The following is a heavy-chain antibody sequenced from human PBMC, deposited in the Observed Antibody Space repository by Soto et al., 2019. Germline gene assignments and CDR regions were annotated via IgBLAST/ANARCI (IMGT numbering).Heavy chain of an antibody. CDR2: MHTGGST. Sequence: VKLVQSGGGLVQPGGSLRLSCAASGFSVGDHPVTWVRQAPGKGLQWVAVMHTGGSTFYADSVEGRFTISRDNSKNTVFLQMNRLSVGDTAIYFCARGVNDDSWGQGTRVTVSS. J-gene: IGHJ4*02. D-gene: IGHD1-1*01. V-gene: IGHV3-53*01. CDR1: GFSVGDHP. CDR3: ARGVNDDS.